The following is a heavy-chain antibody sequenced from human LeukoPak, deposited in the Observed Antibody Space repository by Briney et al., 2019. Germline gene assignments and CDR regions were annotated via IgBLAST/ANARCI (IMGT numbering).Heavy chain of an antibody. CDR2: INPSGGST. D-gene: IGHD6-19*01. Sequence: GASVKVSCKASGYTFTSYYMHWVRQAPGQGLEWMGIINPSGGSTSYAQKFQGRVTMTRDMSTSTVYMELSSLRSEDTAVYYCARDGDSSGWYYSDLDPWGQGTLVTVSS. V-gene: IGHV1-46*01. CDR3: ARDGDSSGWYYSDLDP. J-gene: IGHJ5*02. CDR1: GYTFTSYY.